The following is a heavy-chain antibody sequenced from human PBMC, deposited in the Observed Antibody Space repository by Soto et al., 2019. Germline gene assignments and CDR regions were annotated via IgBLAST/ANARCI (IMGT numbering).Heavy chain of an antibody. CDR2: ISSSSSYT. D-gene: IGHD5-18*01. CDR1: GFTFSDYY. J-gene: IGHJ3*02. Sequence: PGGSLRLSCAASGFTFSDYYMSWIRQAPGKGLEWVSYISSSSSYTNYADSVKGRFTISRDNSKNTLYLQMNSLRAEDTAVYYCARGVRGYSYGKGAFDIWGQGTMVTVSS. CDR3: ARGVRGYSYGKGAFDI. V-gene: IGHV3-11*05.